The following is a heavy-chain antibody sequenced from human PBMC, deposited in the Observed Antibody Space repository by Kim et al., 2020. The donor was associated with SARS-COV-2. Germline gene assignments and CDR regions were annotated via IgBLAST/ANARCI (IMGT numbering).Heavy chain of an antibody. D-gene: IGHD2-15*01. V-gene: IGHV3-9*01. J-gene: IGHJ4*02. CDR3: VTGVCSCGSCSFDY. Sequence: ADSVKIRITISRDNAKISLYLQMNSLRAEYTALYYCVTGVCSCGSCSFDYWGQGTLVTVSS.